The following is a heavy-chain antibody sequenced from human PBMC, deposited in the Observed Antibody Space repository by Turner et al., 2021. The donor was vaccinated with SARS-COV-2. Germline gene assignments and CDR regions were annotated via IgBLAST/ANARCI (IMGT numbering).Heavy chain of an antibody. Sequence: EVQLVESGGGWVQPGGSLRLPCAASGFTFSSYDMHWVRQATGKGLEWVSAMGTAGDTYYPGSVKGRFTISRENAKNSLFLQMNSLRAGDTAVYYCARVDYYYGSGRRTYWYFDLWGRGTLVTVSS. V-gene: IGHV3-13*04. J-gene: IGHJ2*01. CDR2: MGTAGDT. CDR3: ARVDYYYGSGRRTYWYFDL. CDR1: GFTFSSYD. D-gene: IGHD3-10*01.